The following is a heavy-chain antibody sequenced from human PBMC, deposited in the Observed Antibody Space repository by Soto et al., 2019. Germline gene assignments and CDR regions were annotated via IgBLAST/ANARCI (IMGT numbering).Heavy chain of an antibody. Sequence: SETLSLTCAVYGGSFSGYYWSWIRQPPGKGLEWIGEINHSGSTNYNPSLKSRVTISVDTSKNQFSLKLSSVTAADTAVYYCARSGLRIRWFGEQGHDYYQHWSQGTL. D-gene: IGHD3-10*01. J-gene: IGHJ1*01. V-gene: IGHV4-34*01. CDR2: INHSGST. CDR1: GGSFSGYY. CDR3: ARSGLRIRWFGEQGHDYYQH.